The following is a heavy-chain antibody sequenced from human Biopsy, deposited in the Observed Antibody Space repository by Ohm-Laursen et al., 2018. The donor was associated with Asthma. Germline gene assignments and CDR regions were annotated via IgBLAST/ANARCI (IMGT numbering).Heavy chain of an antibody. V-gene: IGHV1-69*13. D-gene: IGHD5-12*01. CDR2: LIPVLGTA. J-gene: IGHJ6*02. CDR1: GDSLGSFINYA. CDR3: ARGYSGTDRIVYYYSGMEV. Sequence: SVKVSYKASGDSLGSFINYAISWVRQAPRQGLEWMGGLIPVLGTADYAPMFEGRVTITADESTSTAYLELTSLRFEDTAVYYCARGYSGTDRIVYYYSGMEVWGQGTTVTVSS.